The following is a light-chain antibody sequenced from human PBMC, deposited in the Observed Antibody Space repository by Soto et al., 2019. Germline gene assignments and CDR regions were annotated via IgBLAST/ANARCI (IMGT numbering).Light chain of an antibody. Sequence: QSALTQPASVSGSPGQSITISCTGTRSDVGNYNYVSWYQQQPGKAPKLMIYEVINRPSGVSNRFSGSKSGNTASLTISGLQAEDEAYYYCSSYTTSTTQVVFGGGTKLTVL. J-gene: IGLJ2*01. CDR2: EVI. V-gene: IGLV2-14*01. CDR1: RSDVGNYNY. CDR3: SSYTTSTTQVV.